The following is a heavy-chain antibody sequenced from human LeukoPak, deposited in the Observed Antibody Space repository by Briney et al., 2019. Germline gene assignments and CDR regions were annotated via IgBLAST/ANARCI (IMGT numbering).Heavy chain of an antibody. Sequence: GESLKISCKGSGYTFTTYWIGWVRQMPGKGLEWMGIIYPGDSDPRYSPSFQGQVTISADKSISTAYLQWSSLKASDSAMYYCATNTMLRGIHAFDIWGQGTMVTVSS. CDR3: ATNTMLRGIHAFDI. CDR1: GYTFTTYW. D-gene: IGHD3-10*01. J-gene: IGHJ3*02. V-gene: IGHV5-51*01. CDR2: IYPGDSDP.